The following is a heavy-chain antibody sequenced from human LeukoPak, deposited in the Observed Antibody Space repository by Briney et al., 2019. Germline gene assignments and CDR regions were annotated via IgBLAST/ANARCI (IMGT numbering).Heavy chain of an antibody. CDR3: ARGLGQPYYYYYSMDV. CDR2: INHSGST. D-gene: IGHD6-13*01. J-gene: IGHJ6*03. V-gene: IGHV4-34*01. CDR1: GGSFSGYY. Sequence: KPSETLSLTCAVYGGSFSGYYWSWIRQPPGKGLEWIGEINHSGSTNYNPSLKSRVTISVDTSKNQFSLKLGSVTAADTAVYYCARGLGQPYYYYYSMDVWGKGTTVTVSS.